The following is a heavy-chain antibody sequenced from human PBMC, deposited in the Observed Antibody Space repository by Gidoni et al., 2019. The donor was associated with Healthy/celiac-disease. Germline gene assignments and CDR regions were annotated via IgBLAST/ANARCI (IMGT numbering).Heavy chain of an antibody. Sequence: EVQLVESGGGLVQPGGSLLLSCAASGFTFSSYWQSWVRQAPGKGPEWVANIKQDGSEKYYVDSVKGRFTISRDNAKNSLYLQMNSLRAEDTAVYYCARMGVLWFGELLGYDAFDIWGQGTMVTVSS. J-gene: IGHJ3*02. CDR1: GFTFSSYW. V-gene: IGHV3-7*01. CDR2: IKQDGSEK. D-gene: IGHD3-10*01. CDR3: ARMGVLWFGELLGYDAFDI.